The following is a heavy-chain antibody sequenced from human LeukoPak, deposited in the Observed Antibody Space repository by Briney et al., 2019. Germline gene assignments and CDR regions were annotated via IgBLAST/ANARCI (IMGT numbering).Heavy chain of an antibody. Sequence: PGGSLRLSCAASGFTFSSYGMSWVRRAPGKGLEWVSSISDSGSTTYYPDSVKGRFPISRDNSKNTFYLQMNSLRAEDTAVYYCAKRTSYHIDVWGKGTTVTVSS. CDR3: AKRTSYHIDV. CDR2: ISDSGSTT. V-gene: IGHV3-23*01. CDR1: GFTFSSYG. J-gene: IGHJ6*03.